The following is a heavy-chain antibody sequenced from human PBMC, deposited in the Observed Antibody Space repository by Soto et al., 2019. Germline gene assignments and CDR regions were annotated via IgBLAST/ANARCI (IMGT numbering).Heavy chain of an antibody. CDR2: INHSGDT. V-gene: IGHV4-34*02. J-gene: IGHJ6*01. CDR1: GGSLRNYN. D-gene: IGHD3-3*01. Sequence: QVQLQQWGAGLVKPSETLSLTCAVYGGSLRNYNWTWIRQAPGQGLELIGEINHSGDTNSDSSLKSRVSISVDTTKSQFSLILYSVTAADAAVYSCASGRRQSQFWKGYEFEGLYGVDVGGPGTTVTVTS. CDR3: ASGRRQSQFWKGYEFEGLYGVDV.